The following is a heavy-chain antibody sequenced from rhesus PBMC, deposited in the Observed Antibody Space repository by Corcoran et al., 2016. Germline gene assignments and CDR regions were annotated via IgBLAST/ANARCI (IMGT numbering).Heavy chain of an antibody. V-gene: IGHV4-65*01. CDR1: GGSVSSSNW. Sequence: QVQLQESGPGLVKPSETLSLTCAVSGGSVSSSNWWSWIRQPPGKGLEWIGYISGSSGSTYYNPSLKSRVTISTDTSKNQFYLKLSSVTAADTAVYYCARVIYGNSQEDYWGQGVLVTVSS. CDR3: ARVIYGNSQEDY. CDR2: ISGSSGST. D-gene: IGHD4-35*01. J-gene: IGHJ4*01.